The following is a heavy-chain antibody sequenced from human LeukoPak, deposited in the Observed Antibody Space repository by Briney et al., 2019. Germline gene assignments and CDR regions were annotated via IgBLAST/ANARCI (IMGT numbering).Heavy chain of an antibody. CDR3: ARDFAYSRLDS. CDR2: VSYDGRIN. V-gene: IGHV3-30*04. CDR1: GFTFSSHA. J-gene: IGHJ4*02. D-gene: IGHD6-13*01. Sequence: GGSLRLSCAASGFTFSSHAMHWVRQAPGKGLEWVAFVSYDGRINSYADFVKGRFTISRDNSKNTLYLQMNSLRAEDTALYYCARDFAYSRLDSWGQGTLVTVSS.